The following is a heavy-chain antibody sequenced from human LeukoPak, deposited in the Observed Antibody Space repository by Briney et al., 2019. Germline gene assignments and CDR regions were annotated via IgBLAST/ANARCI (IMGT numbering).Heavy chain of an antibody. Sequence: ASVKVSCKASGYTFTGYYMHWVRQAPGQGLEWMGWINPNSGDTNYAQKFQGRVTMTRDTSISTAYMELSRLRSDDTAVYYGARYYGSGSPGHYWGQGTLVTVSS. J-gene: IGHJ4*02. CDR3: ARYYGSGSPGHY. V-gene: IGHV1-2*02. D-gene: IGHD3-10*01. CDR1: GYTFTGYY. CDR2: INPNSGDT.